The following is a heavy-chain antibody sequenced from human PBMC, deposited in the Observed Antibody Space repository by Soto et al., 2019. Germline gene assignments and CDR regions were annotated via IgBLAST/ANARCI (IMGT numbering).Heavy chain of an antibody. CDR2: IKQDGSEK. CDR3: ARAIMVRGVNSWGYYYYMDV. V-gene: IGHV3-7*04. D-gene: IGHD3-10*01. Sequence: GSLRLSCAASGFTFSSYWMSWVRQAPGKGLEWVANIKQDGSEKYYVDSVKGRFTISRDNAKNSLYLQMNSLRAEDTAVYYCARAIMVRGVNSWGYYYYMDVWGKGTTVTVSS. CDR1: GFTFSSYW. J-gene: IGHJ6*03.